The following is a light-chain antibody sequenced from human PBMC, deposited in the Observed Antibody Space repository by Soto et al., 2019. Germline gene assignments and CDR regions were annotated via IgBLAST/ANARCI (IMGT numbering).Light chain of an antibody. V-gene: IGKV3D-15*01. CDR2: DAS. J-gene: IGKJ2*01. CDR1: QSVNNF. CDR3: QHYNNWPPYT. Sequence: EVVLTQSPATLSLSPGDRATLSCRASQSVNNFLAWYQQKPGQTPRLLIYDASKRATGIPARFTGSGSETEFTLTISSLQSEDYAVYYCQHYNNWPPYTFGQGTKVDIK.